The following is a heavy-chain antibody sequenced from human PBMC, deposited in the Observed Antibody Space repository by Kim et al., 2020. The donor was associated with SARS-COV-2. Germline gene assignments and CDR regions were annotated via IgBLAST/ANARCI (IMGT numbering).Heavy chain of an antibody. CDR3: ARDTGGYYGSGSLNDY. J-gene: IGHJ4*02. V-gene: IGHV1-3*01. Sequence: KFQGRVTITRDTSASTAYMELSSLRSEDTAVYYCARDTGGYYGSGSLNDYWGQGTLVTVSS. D-gene: IGHD3-10*01.